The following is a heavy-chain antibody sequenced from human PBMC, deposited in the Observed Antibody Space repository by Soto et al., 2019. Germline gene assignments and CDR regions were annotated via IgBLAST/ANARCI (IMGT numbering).Heavy chain of an antibody. Sequence: SETLSLTCTVSGGSISSGGYYWSWIRQHPGKGLEWIGYIYYSGSTYYNPSLKSRVTISVDTSKNQFSLKLSSVTAADTAVYYCARGKRNPNYYDSSGYYNWFDPWGQGTLVTVS. J-gene: IGHJ5*02. V-gene: IGHV4-31*03. CDR3: ARGKRNPNYYDSSGYYNWFDP. D-gene: IGHD3-22*01. CDR2: IYYSGST. CDR1: GGSISSGGYY.